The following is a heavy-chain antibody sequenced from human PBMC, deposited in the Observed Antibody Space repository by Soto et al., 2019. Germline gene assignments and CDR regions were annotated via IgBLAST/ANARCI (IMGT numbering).Heavy chain of an antibody. CDR1: GGTFSNYA. V-gene: IGHV1-69*13. D-gene: IGHD6-13*01. J-gene: IGHJ5*02. CDR3: ASARWSSTFFAP. Sequence: ASVKVSCKASGGTFSNYAISWVRQAPGQGLEWMGGIIPIFGTANYAQKFQGRVTITADESTSTAYMELSSLRSEDTAVDYGASARWSSTFFAPRGHRTPVIVSS. CDR2: IIPIFGTA.